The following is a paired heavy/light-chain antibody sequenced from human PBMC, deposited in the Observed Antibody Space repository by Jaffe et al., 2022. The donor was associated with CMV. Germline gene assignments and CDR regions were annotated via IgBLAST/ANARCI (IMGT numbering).Heavy chain of an antibody. CDR1: GFTFSNAW. V-gene: IGHV3-15*01. D-gene: IGHD2-2*01. CDR2: IKSKTDGGTT. Sequence: EVQLVESGGGLVKPGGSLRLSCAASGFTFSNAWMSWVRQAPGKGLEWVGRIKSKTDGGTTDYAAPVKGRFTISRDDSKNTLYLQMNSLKTEDTAVYYCTTEGRYCSSTSCYWTGDYYYYMDVWGKGTTVTVSS. J-gene: IGHJ6*03. CDR3: TTEGRYCSSTSCYWTGDYYYYMDV.
Light chain of an antibody. Sequence: DIQLTQSPSFLSASVGDRVTITCRASQGISSYLAWYQQKPGKAPKLLIYAASTLQSGVPSRFSGSGSGTEFTLTISSLQPEDFATYYCQQLNSYLLFTFGPGTKVDIK. J-gene: IGKJ3*01. CDR3: QQLNSYLLFT. CDR2: AAS. CDR1: QGISSY. V-gene: IGKV1-9*01.